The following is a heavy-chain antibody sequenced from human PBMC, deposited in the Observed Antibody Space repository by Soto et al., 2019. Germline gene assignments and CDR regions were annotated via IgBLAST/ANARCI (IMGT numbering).Heavy chain of an antibody. J-gene: IGHJ4*02. Sequence: QLQLQESGPGLVKPSGTLSLTCTVSGGSISCSSYYGGWIRQPPGKGLEWIGSIYYSGSTYYNPSLKSRVTMSVDTSKNQFSLKLSSVTAADTAVYYCARTSGTALLHYWGQGTLVTVSS. CDR2: IYYSGST. D-gene: IGHD1-26*01. CDR3: ARTSGTALLHY. V-gene: IGHV4-39*01. CDR1: GGSISCSSYY.